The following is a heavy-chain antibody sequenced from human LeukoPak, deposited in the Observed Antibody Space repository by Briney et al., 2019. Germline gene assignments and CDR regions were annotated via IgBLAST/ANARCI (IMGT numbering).Heavy chain of an antibody. CDR3: ARILLSGWYYFDY. CDR1: GYTFTSYA. CDR2: INAGNGNT. J-gene: IGHJ4*02. Sequence: ASVKVSCKASGYTFTSYAMHWVRQAPGQRLECMGWINAGNGNTKYSQKFQGRVTITRDTSASTAYMELSSLRSEDTAVYYCARILLSGWYYFDYWGQGTLVTVSS. D-gene: IGHD6-19*01. V-gene: IGHV1-3*01.